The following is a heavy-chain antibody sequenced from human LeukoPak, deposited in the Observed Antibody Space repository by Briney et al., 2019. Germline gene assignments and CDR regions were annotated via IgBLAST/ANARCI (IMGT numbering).Heavy chain of an antibody. CDR1: GGSISSSSYY. Sequence: SETLSLTCSVSGGSISSSSYYWGWIRQPPGMGPEWIGSIYYSGITYYNQSLKSRATVSVDTSKNQFSLNLNSVTAADTAVYYCARRNGHSWDVGNWFDPWGQGTVVTVSS. D-gene: IGHD6-13*01. V-gene: IGHV4-39*01. CDR2: IYYSGIT. CDR3: ARRNGHSWDVGNWFDP. J-gene: IGHJ5*02.